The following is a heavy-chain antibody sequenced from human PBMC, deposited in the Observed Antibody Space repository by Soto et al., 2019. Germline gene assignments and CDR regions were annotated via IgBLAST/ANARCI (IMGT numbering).Heavy chain of an antibody. CDR1: GFTFSSYA. Sequence: EVQLLESGGGLVQPGGSLRLSCAASGFTFSSYAMSWVRQAPGKGLEWVSAISGSGGSTYYADSVKGRFTISRDNSKNTLYLQMNSLRAEDTAVYYCAKDHRMVRGVIITSFDYWGQGTLVTVSS. V-gene: IGHV3-23*01. CDR2: ISGSGGST. D-gene: IGHD3-10*01. J-gene: IGHJ4*02. CDR3: AKDHRMVRGVIITSFDY.